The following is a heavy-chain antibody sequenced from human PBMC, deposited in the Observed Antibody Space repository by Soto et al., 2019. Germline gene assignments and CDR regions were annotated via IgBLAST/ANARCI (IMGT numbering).Heavy chain of an antibody. CDR1: GGSFSGYY. CDR2: INHSGST. D-gene: IGHD5-18*01. CDR3: ALGYTYGHPDWFDP. V-gene: IGHV4-34*01. J-gene: IGHJ5*02. Sequence: SETLSLTCAVYGGSFSGYYWSWIRQPPGKGLEWIGEINHSGSTDYNPSLKSRVAISVDTSNNQFSLKLSAVAAADTAVYYCALGYTYGHPDWFDPWGQGTLVTVSS.